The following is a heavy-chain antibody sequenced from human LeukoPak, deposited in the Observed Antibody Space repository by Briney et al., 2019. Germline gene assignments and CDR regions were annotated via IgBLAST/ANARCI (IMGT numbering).Heavy chain of an antibody. CDR2: IYYTGST. D-gene: IGHD3-16*01. Sequence: SETLSLTCTVSGGSISSYYWSWIRQPPGKGLEWIGSIYYTGSTNYNPSLKSRVTISLDTSENQFSLKLTSVTAADTAVCYCARDRGEFYGTSDAFDIWGQGTMVTVSS. V-gene: IGHV4-59*01. CDR1: GGSISSYY. J-gene: IGHJ3*02. CDR3: ARDRGEFYGTSDAFDI.